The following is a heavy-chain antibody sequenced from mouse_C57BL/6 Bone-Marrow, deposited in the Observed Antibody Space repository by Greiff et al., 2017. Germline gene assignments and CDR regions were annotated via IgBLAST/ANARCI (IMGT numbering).Heavy chain of an antibody. Sequence: VQLQQPGAELVRPGTSVKLSCKASGYTFTSYWMHWVKQRPGQGLEWIGVIDPSDSYTNYNQKFKSKATLTVDTSSSTAYMQLSSLTSEDSAVYYCARKIYYGNPFDYWGQGTTLTVSS. CDR2: IDPSDSYT. CDR1: GYTFTSYW. J-gene: IGHJ2*01. CDR3: ARKIYYGNPFDY. D-gene: IGHD2-1*01. V-gene: IGHV1-59*01.